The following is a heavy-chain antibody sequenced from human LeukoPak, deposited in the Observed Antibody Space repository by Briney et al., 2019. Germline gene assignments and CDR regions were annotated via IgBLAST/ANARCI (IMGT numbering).Heavy chain of an antibody. Sequence: GGSLRLSCAASGFTFSNYAMRWVRQAPGKGLEWVSAISGSGDSTYYADSVKGRFTISRDNSRNTLYLQMNSLRAGDTAVYYCAKSFRSTSLDYWGQGTLVTVSS. CDR1: GFTFSNYA. V-gene: IGHV3-23*01. D-gene: IGHD2-2*01. CDR2: ISGSGDST. CDR3: AKSFRSTSLDY. J-gene: IGHJ4*02.